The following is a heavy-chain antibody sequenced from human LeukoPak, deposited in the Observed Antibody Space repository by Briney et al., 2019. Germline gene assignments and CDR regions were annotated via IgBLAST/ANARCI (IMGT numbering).Heavy chain of an antibody. CDR1: GGSFSGYY. CDR3: ARGPTTAIYSSSWYTSFY. CDR2: INHSGST. V-gene: IGHV4-34*01. D-gene: IGHD6-13*01. J-gene: IGHJ4*02. Sequence: KPSETLSLTRAVDGGSFSGYYWSWIRQPPGKGLEWIGEINHSGSTNYNPSLKSRVTIPVDTSKNQFSLKLSSVTAADTAVYYCARGPTTAIYSSSWYTSFYWGQGTLVTVSS.